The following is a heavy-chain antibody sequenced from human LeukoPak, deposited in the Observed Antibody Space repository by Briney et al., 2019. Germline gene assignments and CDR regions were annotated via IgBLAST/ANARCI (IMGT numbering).Heavy chain of an antibody. Sequence: GESLKISCKGSGYSLTSYWIGWVRLMPGKGLEWMGIIYPCDSDTRYSPSFQGQVTISADKSISTAYLQWSSLKASDTAMYYCARHRDNYYDSCFDYWGQGTLVTVSS. J-gene: IGHJ4*02. D-gene: IGHD3-22*01. CDR3: ARHRDNYYDSCFDY. V-gene: IGHV5-51*01. CDR2: IYPCDSDT. CDR1: GYSLTSYW.